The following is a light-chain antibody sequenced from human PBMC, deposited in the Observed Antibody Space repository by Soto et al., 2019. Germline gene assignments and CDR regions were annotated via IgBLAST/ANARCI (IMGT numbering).Light chain of an antibody. V-gene: IGLV2-14*01. CDR3: ISYTSDDVRYV. CDR2: EVS. J-gene: IGLJ1*01. Sequence: QSALTQPASVSVNPGQSITISCTGSNSDVGLYDFVSWYQHHPGRAPKLIVSEVSHRPSGISNRFSGSKSGNTASLTISGLQSEDEADYYCISYTSDDVRYVFGTGTKVTVL. CDR1: NSDVGLYDF.